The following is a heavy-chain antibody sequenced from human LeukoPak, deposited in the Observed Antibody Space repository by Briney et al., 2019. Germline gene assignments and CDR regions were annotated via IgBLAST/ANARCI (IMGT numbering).Heavy chain of an antibody. CDR1: GGSISSSSYY. Sequence: SETLSLTCTVSGGSISSSSYYWGWIRQPPGKGLEWIGSIYYSGSTYYNPSLKSRVTISVDTSKNQFSLKLSSVTAADTAVYYCAQYNWSAGGVWGQGTTVTVSS. CDR2: IYYSGST. J-gene: IGHJ6*02. D-gene: IGHD1-20*01. CDR3: AQYNWSAGGV. V-gene: IGHV4-39*01.